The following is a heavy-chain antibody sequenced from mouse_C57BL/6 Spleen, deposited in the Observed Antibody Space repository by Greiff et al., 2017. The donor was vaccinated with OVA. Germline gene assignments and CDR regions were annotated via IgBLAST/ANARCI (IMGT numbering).Heavy chain of an antibody. CDR3: ARGITTVVLDY. D-gene: IGHD1-1*01. CDR1: GYAFSSYW. J-gene: IGHJ2*01. Sequence: QVHVKQSGAELVKPGASVKISCKASGYAFSSYWMNWVKQRPGKGLEWIGQIYPGDGDTNYNGKFKGKATLTADKSSSTAYMQLSSLTSEDSAVYFCARGITTVVLDYWGQGTTLTVSS. V-gene: IGHV1-80*01. CDR2: IYPGDGDT.